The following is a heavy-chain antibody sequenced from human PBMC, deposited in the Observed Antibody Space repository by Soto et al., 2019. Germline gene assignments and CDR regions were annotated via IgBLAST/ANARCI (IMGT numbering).Heavy chain of an antibody. Sequence: GESLKISCKGSGYSFTSYWISWVRQMPGKGLEWMGRIDPSDSYTNYSPSFQGHVTISADKSISTAYLQWSSLKASDTAMYYCARGYCSSTSCYPNWFDPWGQGTLVTVSS. CDR3: ARGYCSSTSCYPNWFDP. CDR1: GYSFTSYW. D-gene: IGHD2-2*01. J-gene: IGHJ5*02. CDR2: IDPSDSYT. V-gene: IGHV5-10-1*01.